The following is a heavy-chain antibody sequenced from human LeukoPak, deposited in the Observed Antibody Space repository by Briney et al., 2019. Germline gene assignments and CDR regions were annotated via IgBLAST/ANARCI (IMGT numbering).Heavy chain of an antibody. D-gene: IGHD6-13*01. Sequence: GASVKVSCKASGYTFTSYAINWVRQATGPGLEWMGWMNPNSGNTGYAQKFQGRVTMTRNTSISTAYMELRSLRSDDTAVYYCARDPSSSWHVHPAFDPWGQGTLVTASS. J-gene: IGHJ5*02. CDR3: ARDPSSSWHVHPAFDP. V-gene: IGHV1-8*01. CDR1: GYTFTSYA. CDR2: MNPNSGNT.